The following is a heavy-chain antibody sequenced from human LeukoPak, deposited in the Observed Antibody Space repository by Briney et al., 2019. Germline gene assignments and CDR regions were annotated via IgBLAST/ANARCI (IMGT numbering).Heavy chain of an antibody. CDR2: IYHSGST. CDR1: GGSISSSNW. CDR3: AREVISDYGDPYYFDN. V-gene: IGHV4-4*02. Sequence: SETLSLTCAVPGGSISSSNWWSWVRQPPGKGLEWIGEIYHSGSTNYNPSLKSRVTISVDKSKNQFSLKLSSVTAADTAVYYCAREVISDYGDPYYFDNWGQGTLVTVSS. D-gene: IGHD4-17*01. J-gene: IGHJ4*02.